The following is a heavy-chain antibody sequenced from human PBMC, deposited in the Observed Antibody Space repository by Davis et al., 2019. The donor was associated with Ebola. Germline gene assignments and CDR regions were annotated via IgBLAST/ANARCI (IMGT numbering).Heavy chain of an antibody. J-gene: IGHJ4*02. D-gene: IGHD6-25*01. Sequence: GESLKISCATSGLTFSNFRMSWVRQAPGKGLEWVATIKKDGVQKFYVDSVKGRFIISRDNARNSLYLQMNSLKNEDTAVYYCARLVSGYWGQGTLVSVSS. CDR2: IKKDGVQK. V-gene: IGHV3-7*03. CDR3: ARLVSGY. CDR1: GLTFSNFR.